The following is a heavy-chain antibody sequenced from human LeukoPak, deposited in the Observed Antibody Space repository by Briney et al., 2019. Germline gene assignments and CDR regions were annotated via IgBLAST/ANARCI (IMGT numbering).Heavy chain of an antibody. D-gene: IGHD3-22*01. J-gene: IGHJ4*02. V-gene: IGHV3-15*01. CDR3: TTDPNYYDSSGYYYGWHETA. CDR2: IKSKTDGGTT. Sequence: GGSLRLSCAASGFTFSNAWMSWVRQAPGKGLEWVGRIKSKTDGGTTDYAAPVKGRFTISRDDSKNTLYLQMNSLKTEDTAVYYCTTDPNYYDSSGYYYGWHETAWGQGTLVTVSS. CDR1: GFTFSNAW.